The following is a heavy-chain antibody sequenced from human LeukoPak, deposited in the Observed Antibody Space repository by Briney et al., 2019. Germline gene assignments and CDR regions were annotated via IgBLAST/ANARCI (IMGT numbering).Heavy chain of an antibody. D-gene: IGHD5-12*01. CDR2: IITNLAST. Sequence: SVKVSCKASGSAFSGYTITWVRQAPGQGLEWVGGIITNLASTNYAQQFQGRVTISDDDSTSTAYMQLRSLTSEDTAFYYCALAFSGYDRWFPEPPDQWGQGTLVTVSS. CDR3: ALAFSGYDRWFPEPPDQ. J-gene: IGHJ4*02. V-gene: IGHV1-69*01. CDR1: GSAFSGYT.